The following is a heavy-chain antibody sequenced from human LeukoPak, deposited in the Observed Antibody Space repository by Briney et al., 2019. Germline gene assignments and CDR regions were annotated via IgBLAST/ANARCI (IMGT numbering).Heavy chain of an antibody. CDR1: GFTCSSYV. Sequence: PGGSLRLSCAASGFTCSSYVMSWVRQARGKGLEWVSAISGSGGSTYYADSVKGRFTISRDNSKNTLYLQMNSLRAEDTAVYYCASSLVGATLDYWGQGTLVTVSS. D-gene: IGHD1-26*01. CDR2: ISGSGGST. J-gene: IGHJ4*02. CDR3: ASSLVGATLDY. V-gene: IGHV3-23*01.